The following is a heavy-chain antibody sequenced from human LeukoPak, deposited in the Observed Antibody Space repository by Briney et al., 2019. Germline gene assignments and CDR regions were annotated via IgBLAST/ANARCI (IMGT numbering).Heavy chain of an antibody. J-gene: IGHJ4*02. Sequence: GGSLRLSCAASGFTFRSYSMNWVRQAPGKGLEWVSSISSSSSYIYYADSVKGRFTISRDNAKNSLYLQMNSLRAEDTAVYCCARDQGGNSDYWGQGTLVTVSS. CDR3: ARDQGGNSDY. D-gene: IGHD4-23*01. V-gene: IGHV3-21*01. CDR1: GFTFRSYS. CDR2: ISSSSSYI.